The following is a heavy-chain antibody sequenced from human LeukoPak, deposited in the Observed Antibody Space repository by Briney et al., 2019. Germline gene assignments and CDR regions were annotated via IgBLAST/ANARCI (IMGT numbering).Heavy chain of an antibody. CDR3: AREVGSSYFDY. CDR2: ISPSGGST. D-gene: IGHD6-6*01. V-gene: IGHV1-46*01. Sequence: GASVKGSCKASGYTFTSYYMHWVRQAPGQGLEWMGIISPSGGSTSYAQKFQGRVTMTRDMSTSTVYMELSSLRSEDTAVYYCAREVGSSYFDYWGQGTLVTVSS. J-gene: IGHJ4*02. CDR1: GYTFTSYY.